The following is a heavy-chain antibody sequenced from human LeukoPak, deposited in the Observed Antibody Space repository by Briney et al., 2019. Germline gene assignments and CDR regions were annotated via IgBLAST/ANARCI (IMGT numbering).Heavy chain of an antibody. D-gene: IGHD5-18*01. CDR2: IYYSGST. V-gene: IGHV4-59*01. J-gene: IGHJ6*03. Sequence: SETLSLTCTVSGGSISSYYWSWVRQPPGKGLEWIAYIYYSGSTNYNPSLKSRVTISVDTSKNQFSLKLRSVTAADTAVYYCARTTEGGYAYDYFYYYYMDVWGKGTTVTISS. CDR1: GGSISSYY. CDR3: ARTTEGGYAYDYFYYYYMDV.